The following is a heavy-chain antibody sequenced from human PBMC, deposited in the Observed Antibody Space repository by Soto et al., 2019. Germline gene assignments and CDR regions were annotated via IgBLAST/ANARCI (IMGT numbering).Heavy chain of an antibody. Sequence: VASVKVSCKASGYTFTSYGISWVRQAPGQGLEWMGWISAYNGNTNYAQKLQGRVTMTTDTSTSTAYMELRSLRSDDTAVYYCARDSSRYSRGLSDIWGQGSLVTVSA. V-gene: IGHV1-18*01. CDR3: ARDSSRYSRGLSDI. D-gene: IGHD6-13*01. CDR2: ISAYNGNT. J-gene: IGHJ4*02. CDR1: GYTFTSYG.